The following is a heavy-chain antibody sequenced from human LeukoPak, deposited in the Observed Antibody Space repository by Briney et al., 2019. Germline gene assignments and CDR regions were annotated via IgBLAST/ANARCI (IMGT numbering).Heavy chain of an antibody. CDR3: ARERTTMVRGVIKTFDY. D-gene: IGHD3-10*01. CDR1: GYTFTGYY. J-gene: IGHJ4*02. V-gene: IGHV1-2*02. Sequence: ASVKVSCKASGYTFTGYYMHWVRQAPGQGLEWTGWINPNSGGTNYAQKFQGRVTMTRDTSISTAYMELSRLRSDDTAVYYCARERTTMVRGVIKTFDYWGQGTLVTVSS. CDR2: INPNSGGT.